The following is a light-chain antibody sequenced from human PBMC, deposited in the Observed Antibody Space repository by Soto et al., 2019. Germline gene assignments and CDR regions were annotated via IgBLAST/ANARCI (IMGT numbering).Light chain of an antibody. J-gene: IGKJ1*01. CDR3: LNYNNAPQT. CDR2: PAI. Sequence: QMTQSPSSLSASVGDRVTITCRASQDITNFLSCYQQNPWKVPKVLLYPAITLASGLPSRFSGSGSGTNFTLTISGLQPEDVATYYCLNYNNAPQTFGQGTKVEIK. V-gene: IGKV1-27*01. CDR1: QDITNF.